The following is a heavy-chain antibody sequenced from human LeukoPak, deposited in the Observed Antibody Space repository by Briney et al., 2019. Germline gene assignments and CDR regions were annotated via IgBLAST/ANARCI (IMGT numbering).Heavy chain of an antibody. CDR2: ASHTGIT. CDR1: GASFVGRH. D-gene: IGHD5-12*01. CDR3: ARDGVRYSGYGAFDY. V-gene: IGHV4-34*09. Sequence: PSETLSLTCAVYGASFVGRHWSWIRQPPGKGLEWLGEASHTGITNYNPSLKSRVTISLDRSKNQFYLEVNSVTAADTAVYFCARDGVRYSGYGAFDYWGQGALVTVSS. J-gene: IGHJ4*02.